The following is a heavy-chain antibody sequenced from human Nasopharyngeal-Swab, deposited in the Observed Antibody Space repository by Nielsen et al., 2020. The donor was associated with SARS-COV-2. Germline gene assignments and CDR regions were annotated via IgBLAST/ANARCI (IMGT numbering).Heavy chain of an antibody. CDR1: RYTFTRYF. CDR3: AKDSAVGFVDY. Sequence: ASVQVSCKASRYTFTRYFIHWVRQAPGQGLEWMGRINPNSGGANYAQQFQGRVTMTRATSISTAYMELSSLRSDDTAVYYCAKDSAVGFVDYWGQGTLVTVSS. J-gene: IGHJ4*02. CDR2: INPNSGGA. V-gene: IGHV1-2*06. D-gene: IGHD4-23*01.